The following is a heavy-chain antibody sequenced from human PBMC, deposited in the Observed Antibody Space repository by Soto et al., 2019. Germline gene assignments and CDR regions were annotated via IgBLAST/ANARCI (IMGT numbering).Heavy chain of an antibody. V-gene: IGHV4-4*07. CDR1: GGSINTDY. J-gene: IGHJ5*02. CDR2: IHNSGSS. Sequence: KPSETLSLTCTVSGGSINTDYWSWIRQPAGKGLEWLGRIHNSGSSAYNPSLKSRVTMSIDTSKNQFSLNLNSVTAADTAFYYCARGGASSKWLDPWGQGILVTVSS. D-gene: IGHD6-13*01. CDR3: ARGGASSKWLDP.